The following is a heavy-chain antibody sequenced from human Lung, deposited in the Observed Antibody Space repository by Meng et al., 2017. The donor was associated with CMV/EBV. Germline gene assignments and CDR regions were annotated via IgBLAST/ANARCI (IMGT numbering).Heavy chain of an antibody. CDR2: ISGGGGST. J-gene: IGHJ4*02. V-gene: IGHV3-23*01. D-gene: IGHD2-2*01. CDR1: GLTFSSYA. CDR3: ARATLEYCSSTSCYPFDY. Sequence: SCAASGLTFSSYAMTWVRQAPGKGLEWVSVISGGGGSTYYADSVKGRFTISRDNSKSTLYLQVNSLRAEDTAVYYCARATLEYCSSTSCYPFDYXGQGXLVTVSS.